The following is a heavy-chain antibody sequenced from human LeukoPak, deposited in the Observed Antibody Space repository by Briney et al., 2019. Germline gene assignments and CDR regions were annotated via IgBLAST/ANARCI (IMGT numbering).Heavy chain of an antibody. CDR3: AKSGARWSHFDY. Sequence: PGGSLRLSCAASGFSFINYAMNWVRQAPGKGPEWVADIYNTGDYTYYADPVKGRFTISRDNSKNTLYLQMNSLRDGDTALYYCAKSGARWSHFDYWGQGVLVTVSS. V-gene: IGHV3-23*01. CDR1: GFSFINYA. D-gene: IGHD3-3*01. CDR2: IYNTGDYT. J-gene: IGHJ4*02.